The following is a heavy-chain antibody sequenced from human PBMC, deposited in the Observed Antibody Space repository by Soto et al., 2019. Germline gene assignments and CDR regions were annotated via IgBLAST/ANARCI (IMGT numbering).Heavy chain of an antibody. CDR3: VRTSLVVAAATREDY. D-gene: IGHD2-15*01. CDR2: ISDSGGST. Sequence: PGGSLRLSCAASGFTFSTYAMSWVRQAPGEGLQWVSGISDSGGSTYYADSVKGRFTISRDNAKNTLYLQMNSLRAEDTAVYYCVRTSLVVAAATREDYWGQGTLVTVSS. V-gene: IGHV3-23*01. J-gene: IGHJ4*02. CDR1: GFTFSTYA.